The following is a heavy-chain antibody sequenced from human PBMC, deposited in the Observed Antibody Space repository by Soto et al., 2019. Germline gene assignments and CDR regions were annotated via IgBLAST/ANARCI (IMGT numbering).Heavy chain of an antibody. J-gene: IGHJ4*01. CDR2: IYYGGST. Sequence: TLSLTCPVSGVSISSGGYYWSWIRQHPGKGLEWIGYIYYGGSTYYNPSLKSRATISGDTSKNQFSLKLSSVTAADTAVYYCARGGYYYENSGQNAYDYWGQGILVTVSS. CDR3: ARGGYYYENSGQNAYDY. D-gene: IGHD3-22*01. CDR1: GVSISSGGYY. V-gene: IGHV4-31*03.